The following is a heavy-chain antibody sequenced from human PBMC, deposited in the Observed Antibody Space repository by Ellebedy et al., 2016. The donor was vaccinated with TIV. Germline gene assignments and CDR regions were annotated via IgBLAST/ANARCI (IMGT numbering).Heavy chain of an antibody. CDR1: GYSFTSYW. Sequence: PGGSLRLSCKGSGYSFTSYWIGWVRQMPGKGLEWMGIIYPGDSDTRYSPSFQGQVTISADKSISTAYLQWSSLKASDTAMYYCARSYCSSTSCPYYYYYGMDVWGQGTTVTVSS. J-gene: IGHJ6*02. V-gene: IGHV5-51*01. D-gene: IGHD2-2*01. CDR3: ARSYCSSTSCPYYYYYGMDV. CDR2: IYPGDSDT.